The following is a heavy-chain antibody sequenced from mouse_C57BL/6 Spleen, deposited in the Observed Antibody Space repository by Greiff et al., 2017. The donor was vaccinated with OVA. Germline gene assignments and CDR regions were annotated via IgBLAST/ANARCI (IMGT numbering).Heavy chain of an antibody. CDR2: INPNNGGT. CDR1: GYTFTDYY. D-gene: IGHD1-1*01. CDR3: ARSYYGSSRYFDV. J-gene: IGHJ1*03. Sequence: EVQLQQSGPELVKPGASVKISCKASGYTFTDYYMNWVKQSHGKSLEWIGDINPNNGGTSYNQKFKGKATLTADKSSSTAYMELRSLTSEDSAVYFCARSYYGSSRYFDVWGTGTTVTVSS. V-gene: IGHV1-26*01.